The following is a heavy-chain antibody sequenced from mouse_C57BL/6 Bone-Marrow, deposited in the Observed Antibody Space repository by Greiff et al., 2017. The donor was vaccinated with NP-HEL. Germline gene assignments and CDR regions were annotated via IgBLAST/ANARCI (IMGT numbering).Heavy chain of an antibody. CDR3: ASPYDYDVAWFAY. V-gene: IGHV5-6*01. CDR1: GFTFSSYG. CDR2: ISSGGSYT. D-gene: IGHD2-4*01. Sequence: EVKVVESGGDLVKPGGSLKLSCAASGFTFSSYGMSWVRQTPDKRLEWVATISSGGSYTYYPDSVKGRFTISRDNAKNTLYLQMSSLNSEDTAMYYCASPYDYDVAWFAYWGQGTLVTVSA. J-gene: IGHJ3*01.